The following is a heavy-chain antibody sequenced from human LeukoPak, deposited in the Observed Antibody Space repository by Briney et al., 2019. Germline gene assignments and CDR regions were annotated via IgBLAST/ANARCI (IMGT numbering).Heavy chain of an antibody. CDR1: GFTVSSNY. CDR3: AISSGWYYYYGMDV. J-gene: IGHJ6*02. CDR2: IYSGGST. Sequence: GGSLRLSCAASGFTVSSNYMSWVRQAPGKGLEWVSVIYSGGSTYYADSVKGRFTISRDNSKNTLYLQMNSLRAEDTAVYYCAISSGWYYYYGMDVWGQGTTVTVSS. V-gene: IGHV3-66*01. D-gene: IGHD6-25*01.